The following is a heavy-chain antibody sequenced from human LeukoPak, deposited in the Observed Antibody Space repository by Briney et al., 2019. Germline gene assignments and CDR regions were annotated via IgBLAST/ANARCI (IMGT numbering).Heavy chain of an antibody. CDR1: GGSFSGYY. CDR3: AREDSYYYGSGSYSILDY. D-gene: IGHD3-10*01. V-gene: IGHV4-34*01. Sequence: SETLSLTCAVYGGSFSGYYWSWIRQPSGKGLEWIGEINHSGSTNYNPSLKSRVTISVDTSKNQFSLKLSSVTAADTAVYYCAREDSYYYGSGSYSILDYWGQGTLVTVSS. J-gene: IGHJ4*02. CDR2: INHSGST.